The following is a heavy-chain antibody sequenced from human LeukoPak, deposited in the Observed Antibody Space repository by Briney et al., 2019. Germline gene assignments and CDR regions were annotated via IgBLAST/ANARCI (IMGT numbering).Heavy chain of an antibody. CDR2: IYTSGST. J-gene: IGHJ6*02. V-gene: IGHV4-4*07. CDR3: ARGCSSTSCYLRMDL. Sequence: SETLSLTCTVSGGSISNYYWSWIRQPAGKGLEWIGRIYTSGSTNYNSSLKSRLTMSVDMSKNQFSLQLSAVTAADTAIYYCARGCSSTSCYLRMDLWGQGTTVTVSS. D-gene: IGHD2-2*01. CDR1: GGSISNYY.